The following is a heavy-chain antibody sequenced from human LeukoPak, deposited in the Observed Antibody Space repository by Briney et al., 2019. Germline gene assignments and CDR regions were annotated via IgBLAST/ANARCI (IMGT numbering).Heavy chain of an antibody. Sequence: GASVKVSCKASGYTFTSYDINWVRQATGQGLEWMGWMNPNSGNTGYAQKFQGRVTMTRNTSISTAYMELSSLRSEDTAVYYCARGSTPLGWLLRTIYYYYYYMDVWGKGTTVTISS. CDR2: MNPNSGNT. D-gene: IGHD3-3*01. CDR3: ARGSTPLGWLLRTIYYYYYYMDV. CDR1: GYTFTSYD. V-gene: IGHV1-8*01. J-gene: IGHJ6*03.